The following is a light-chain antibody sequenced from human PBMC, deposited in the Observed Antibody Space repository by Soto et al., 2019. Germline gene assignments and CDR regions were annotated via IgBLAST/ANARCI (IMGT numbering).Light chain of an antibody. J-gene: IGKJ1*01. Sequence: VMTQSPATLSVSPWERAALSCRASQSVSTNLAWYQQKPGQPPRLLIYFASTRATAVPARFTAGGSGTEFTLTISSLQSDDLAVYYCQQYDKWPRTIGQGTKVDIK. V-gene: IGKV3-15*01. CDR1: QSVSTN. CDR2: FAS. CDR3: QQYDKWPRT.